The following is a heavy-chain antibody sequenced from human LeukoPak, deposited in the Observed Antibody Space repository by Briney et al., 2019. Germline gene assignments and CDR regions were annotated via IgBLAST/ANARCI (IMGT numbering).Heavy chain of an antibody. CDR1: GFTFSSTG. Sequence: GGSLRHSCTASGFTFSSTGMHWVRQAPGKGLEWVSYIRYDGNNKYYGDSVKGRLTVSRDNSKNTLYLQMNSLRVEDTAVYYCARTYNPDYWGQGTLVTVSS. V-gene: IGHV3-30*02. J-gene: IGHJ4*02. CDR3: ARTYNPDY. D-gene: IGHD1-14*01. CDR2: IRYDGNNK.